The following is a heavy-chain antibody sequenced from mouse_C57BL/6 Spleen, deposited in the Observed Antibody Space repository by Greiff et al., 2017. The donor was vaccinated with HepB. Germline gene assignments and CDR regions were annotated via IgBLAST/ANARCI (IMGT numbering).Heavy chain of an antibody. Sequence: EVQRVESGGGLVKPGGSLKLSCAASGFTFSSYAMSWVRQTPEKRLEWVATISDGGSYTYYPDNIKGRFTISRDNAKNNLYLQMSHLKSEDTAMYYCARGGSSRVFDYWGQGTTLTVSS. D-gene: IGHD1-1*01. CDR1: GFTFSSYA. CDR3: ARGGSSRVFDY. V-gene: IGHV5-4*01. J-gene: IGHJ2*01. CDR2: ISDGGSYT.